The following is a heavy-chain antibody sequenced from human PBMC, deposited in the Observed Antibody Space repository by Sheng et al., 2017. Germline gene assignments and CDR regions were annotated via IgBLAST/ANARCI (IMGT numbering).Heavy chain of an antibody. J-gene: IGHJ4*02. CDR2: IYTSGST. CDR3: ARDVVVGALDYFDY. V-gene: IGHV4-61*02. Sequence: QVQLQESGPGLVKPSQTLSLTCTVSGGSISSGSYYWSWIRQPAGKGLEWIGRIYTSGSTNYNPSLKSRVTISVDTSKNQFSLKLSSVTAADTAVYYCARDVVVGALDYFDYWGQGPWSPSPQ. CDR1: GGSISSGSYY. D-gene: IGHD1-26*01.